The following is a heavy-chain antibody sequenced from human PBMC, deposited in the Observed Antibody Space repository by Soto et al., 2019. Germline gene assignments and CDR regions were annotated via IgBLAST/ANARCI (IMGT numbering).Heavy chain of an antibody. CDR3: ARAPYDLLPGRSKRFDY. J-gene: IGHJ4*02. CDR2: IIPILGIA. CDR1: GGTFSSYT. V-gene: IGHV1-69*02. Sequence: QVQLVQSGAEVKKPGSSVKVSCKASGGTFSSYTISWVRQAPGQGLEWMGRIIPILGIANYAQKFQGRVTITADKSPSTAYMELSSLRSEDTAVYYCARAPYDLLPGRSKRFDYWGQGTLVTVSS. D-gene: IGHD3-9*01.